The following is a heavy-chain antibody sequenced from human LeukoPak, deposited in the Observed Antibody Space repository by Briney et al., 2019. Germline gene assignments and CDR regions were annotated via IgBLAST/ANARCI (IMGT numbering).Heavy chain of an antibody. CDR2: ISSSSSYI. CDR1: GFTFSSYS. V-gene: IGHV3-21*01. J-gene: IGHJ6*03. CDR3: ARDIAVAGTSFIYYYYMDV. D-gene: IGHD6-19*01. Sequence: GRSLRLSCAASGFTFSSYSMKWVRQAPGKGLEWVSSISSSSSYIYYTDSVKGRFTISRDNAKNSLYLQMNSLRAEDTAVYYCARDIAVAGTSFIYYYYMDVWGKGTTVTVSS.